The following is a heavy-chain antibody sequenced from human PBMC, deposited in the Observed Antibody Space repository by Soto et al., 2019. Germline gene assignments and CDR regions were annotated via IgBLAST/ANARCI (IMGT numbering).Heavy chain of an antibody. V-gene: IGHV3-30*18. CDR1: GFTFSIYG. CDR3: AKDLIVGTHYYYYGMDV. Sequence: VGSLRLSCAASGFTFSIYGMHWGRQAPGKGLEWVAVISYDGSNKYYADSVKGRFTISRDNSKNTLYLQMNSLRAEDTAVYYCAKDLIVGTHYYYYGMDVWGQGTTVTVSS. D-gene: IGHD2-21*01. J-gene: IGHJ6*02. CDR2: ISYDGSNK.